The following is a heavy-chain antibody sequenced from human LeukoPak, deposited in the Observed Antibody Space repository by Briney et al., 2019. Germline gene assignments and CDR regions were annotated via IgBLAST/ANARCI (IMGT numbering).Heavy chain of an antibody. CDR2: IYYGGST. CDR3: AREGYSGSGNTFDL. CDR1: GGSISSFY. Sequence: SETLSLTCTVSGGSISSFYWSWIRQPPGKGLEWIGYIYYGGSTNYNPSLKSRVTISVDTSKNQFSLKLSSVTAADTAVYYCAREGYSGSGNTFDLWGQGTMVTVSS. D-gene: IGHD3-10*01. J-gene: IGHJ3*01. V-gene: IGHV4-59*01.